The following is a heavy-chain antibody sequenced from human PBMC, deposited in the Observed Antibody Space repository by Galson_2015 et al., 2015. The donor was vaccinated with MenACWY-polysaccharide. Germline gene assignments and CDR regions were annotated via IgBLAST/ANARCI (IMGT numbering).Heavy chain of an antibody. J-gene: IGHJ4*01. CDR2: IGATGGDT. CDR1: GFTFNRFS. CDR3: ARDRITGDSRWEFDY. Sequence: SLRLSCAASGFTFNRFSMSWVRQAPMKGLEWVSGIGATGGDTHYADPVKGRFSISRDNSKNTLFLQMNSLRAEDTAIYYCARDRITGDSRWEFDYWG. V-gene: IGHV3-23*01. D-gene: IGHD7-27*01.